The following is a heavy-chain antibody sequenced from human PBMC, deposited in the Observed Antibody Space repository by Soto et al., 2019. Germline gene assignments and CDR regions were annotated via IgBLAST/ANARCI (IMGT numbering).Heavy chain of an antibody. CDR3: ARPEVVTANLLMGWFDP. D-gene: IGHD2-21*02. J-gene: IGHJ5*02. CDR1: GYSFTSYW. Sequence: EVQLVQSGAEVKKPGESLKISCKGSGYSFTSYWIGWVRHMPGKGLEWMGIIYPGDSDTRYSPSFQGQVTISADKSISTDYLQWSSLKASDTAMYYCARPEVVTANLLMGWFDPWGQGTLVTVSS. CDR2: IYPGDSDT. V-gene: IGHV5-51*03.